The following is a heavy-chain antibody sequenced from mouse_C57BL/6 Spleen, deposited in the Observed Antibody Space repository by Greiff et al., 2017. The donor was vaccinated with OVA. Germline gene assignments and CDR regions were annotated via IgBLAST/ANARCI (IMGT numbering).Heavy chain of an antibody. J-gene: IGHJ1*03. CDR1: GYAFSSSW. D-gene: IGHD1-1*01. CDR3: ASYYGSSYDWYFDV. Sequence: VHLVESGPELVKPGASVKISCKASGYAFSSSWMNWVKQRPGKGLEWIGRIYPGDGDTNYNGKFKGKATLTADKSSSTAYMQLSSLTSEDSAVYFCASYYGSSYDWYFDVWGTGTTVTVSS. V-gene: IGHV1-82*01. CDR2: IYPGDGDT.